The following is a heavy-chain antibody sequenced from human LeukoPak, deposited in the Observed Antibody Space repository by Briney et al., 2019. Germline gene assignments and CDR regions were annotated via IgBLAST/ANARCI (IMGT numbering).Heavy chain of an antibody. Sequence: GGSLRLSCAASGFTFSNYDMHWVRQAPGKGLEWVAFIRYDESNKYHADSVKGRFTISRDNSKNTLYLQMNSLRAEDTAVYYCAKAADHAFDIWGQGTMVTVSS. J-gene: IGHJ3*02. V-gene: IGHV3-30*02. CDR3: AKAADHAFDI. CDR1: GFTFSNYD. CDR2: IRYDESNK.